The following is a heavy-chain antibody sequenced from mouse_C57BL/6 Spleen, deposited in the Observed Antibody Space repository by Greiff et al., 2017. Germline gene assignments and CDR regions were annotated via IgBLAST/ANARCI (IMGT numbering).Heavy chain of an antibody. J-gene: IGHJ3*01. CDR3: ASPMDYDAWFAY. CDR1: GYTFTSYW. Sequence: VQLQQPGAELVKPGASVKLSCKASGYTFTSYWMQWVKQRPGQGLEWIGEIDPADRYSNYNRKFKGKATLTVDTSSSTAYMQLSSLTSEDSAVYYCASPMDYDAWFAYWGQGTLVTVSA. V-gene: IGHV1-50*01. CDR2: IDPADRYS. D-gene: IGHD2-4*01.